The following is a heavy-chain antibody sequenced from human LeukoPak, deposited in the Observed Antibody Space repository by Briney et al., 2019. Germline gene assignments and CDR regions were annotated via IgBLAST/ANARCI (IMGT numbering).Heavy chain of an antibody. D-gene: IGHD3-16*01. Sequence: ASVKVSCKASGYTFTSYGISWVRQAPGQGLEWMGWISAYNGNTNYAQKLQGRVTMTTDTSTSTAYMELRSLRSDDTAVYYCAREWVDIRDYVWGSYGSFDYWGQGTLVTVSS. V-gene: IGHV1-18*01. CDR3: AREWVDIRDYVWGSYGSFDY. CDR1: GYTFTSYG. CDR2: ISAYNGNT. J-gene: IGHJ4*02.